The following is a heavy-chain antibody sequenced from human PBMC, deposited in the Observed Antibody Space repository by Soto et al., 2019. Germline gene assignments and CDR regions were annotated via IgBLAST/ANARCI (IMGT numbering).Heavy chain of an antibody. CDR1: GGSIRPYY. J-gene: IGHJ4*02. CDR3: ARGSPLSSSFPLDS. D-gene: IGHD6-6*01. V-gene: IGHV4-59*12. Sequence: SETLSLTCTVFGGSIRPYYWSWIRQPPGKELEWIGYIYYTGSTSYSPSLKSRVTMSLDTSKNLLSLRLNSVTAADTAVYYCARGSPLSSSFPLDSWGQGSLVTVSS. CDR2: IYYTGST.